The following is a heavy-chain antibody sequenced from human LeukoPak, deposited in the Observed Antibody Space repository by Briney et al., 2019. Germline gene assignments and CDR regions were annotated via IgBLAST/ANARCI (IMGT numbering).Heavy chain of an antibody. Sequence: GGSLRLSCAASGFTFSSYGMHWVRQAPGKGLEWGAVISYDGSNKYYADSVRGRFTISRDNSKNTLYLQMNSLRAEDTAVYYCAKGLVGIQLVLDLWGRGTLVTVSS. J-gene: IGHJ2*01. CDR3: AKGLVGIQLVLDL. V-gene: IGHV3-30*18. CDR1: GFTFSSYG. CDR2: ISYDGSNK. D-gene: IGHD5-18*01.